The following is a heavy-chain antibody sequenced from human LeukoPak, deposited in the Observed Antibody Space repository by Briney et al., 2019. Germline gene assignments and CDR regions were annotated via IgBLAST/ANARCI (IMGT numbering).Heavy chain of an antibody. Sequence: GSSVKVSCKASGGTFSSYAISWVRQAPGQGLEWMGGIIPFFGTANYAQQFQGRVAITTDESTSTAYMDLSSLRSEDTAVYYCARAFTYASSWYWFDPWGQGTLVTVSS. V-gene: IGHV1-69*05. J-gene: IGHJ5*02. CDR3: ARAFTYASSWYWFDP. CDR1: GGTFSSYA. CDR2: IIPFFGTA. D-gene: IGHD6-13*01.